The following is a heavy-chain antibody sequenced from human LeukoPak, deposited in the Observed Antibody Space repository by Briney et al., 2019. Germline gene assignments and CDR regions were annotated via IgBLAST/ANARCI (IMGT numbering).Heavy chain of an antibody. Sequence: GGSLRLSCAASGFTFSSYGMHWVRQAPGKGLEWVAVIWYDGSNKYYADSVKGRFTISRDNSKNTLYLQMNSLRAEDTAVYYCAREPNSSGYYSSYYFDYWGQGTLVTVSS. J-gene: IGHJ4*02. V-gene: IGHV3-33*01. CDR1: GFTFSSYG. D-gene: IGHD3-22*01. CDR2: IWYDGSNK. CDR3: AREPNSSGYYSSYYFDY.